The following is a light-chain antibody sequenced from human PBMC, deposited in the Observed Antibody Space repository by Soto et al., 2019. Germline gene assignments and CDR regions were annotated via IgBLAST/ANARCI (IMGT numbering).Light chain of an antibody. Sequence: QSVLTQPASVSGSPGQSITIYCTGTSSDVGCYNYVSWYQQHPGKAPKLMIYEVSNRPSGVSNRFSGSKAGNTASLTISGLQVEDEADYYCSSYTSSSTLVFGTGTKLTV. CDR2: EVS. CDR1: SSDVGCYNY. V-gene: IGLV2-14*01. CDR3: SSYTSSSTLV. J-gene: IGLJ1*01.